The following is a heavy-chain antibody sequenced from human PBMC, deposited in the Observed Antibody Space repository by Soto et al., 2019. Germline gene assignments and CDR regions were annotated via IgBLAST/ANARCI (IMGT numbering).Heavy chain of an antibody. CDR1: GFTFSGYA. CDR3: ARAPTTVTTLDY. V-gene: IGHV3-30-3*01. Sequence: GGSLRLSCAASGFTFSGYAMHWVRQAPGKGLEWATVISFDGSNKYYADSVKGRFTISRDNSKNTLYLQMNSLRVEDTAVYYCARAPTTVTTLDYWGQGTQVTVSS. J-gene: IGHJ4*02. D-gene: IGHD4-17*01. CDR2: ISFDGSNK.